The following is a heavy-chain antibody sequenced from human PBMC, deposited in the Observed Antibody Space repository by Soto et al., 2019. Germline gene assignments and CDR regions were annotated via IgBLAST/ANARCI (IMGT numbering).Heavy chain of an antibody. CDR1: GGSISSYF. Sequence: SETLSLTCTVSGGSISSYFWSWIRQSPGKGLEWITHIYSSGTTNYNPSLKSRVTISVDTSKNQFSLKLRSVTAADTAVYYCATDYGDYVGAFDIWGQGTIVTVSS. J-gene: IGHJ3*02. V-gene: IGHV4-59*01. D-gene: IGHD4-17*01. CDR2: IYSSGTT. CDR3: ATDYGDYVGAFDI.